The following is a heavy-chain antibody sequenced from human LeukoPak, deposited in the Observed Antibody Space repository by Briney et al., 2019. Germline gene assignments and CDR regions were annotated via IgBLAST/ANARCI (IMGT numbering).Heavy chain of an antibody. Sequence: GGSLRLSCAASGFTFDDYAMHWVRQVPGKGLEWVSGITWNSENIGYVDSVKGRFTISRDNSKNTLYLQMNSLRAEDTAVYYCAKDDGYNSGLDYWGQGTLVTVSS. V-gene: IGHV3-9*01. J-gene: IGHJ4*02. D-gene: IGHD5-24*01. CDR1: GFTFDDYA. CDR2: ITWNSENI. CDR3: AKDDGYNSGLDY.